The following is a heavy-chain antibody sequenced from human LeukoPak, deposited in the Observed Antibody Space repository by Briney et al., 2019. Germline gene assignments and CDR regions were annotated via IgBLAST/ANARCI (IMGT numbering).Heavy chain of an antibody. D-gene: IGHD6-13*01. V-gene: IGHV3-74*01. J-gene: IGHJ1*01. CDR2: IDSDGRTI. Sequence: PGGSLRLSCAASGFTFSSYWMHWVRQAPGKGLVWVSRIDSDGRTITYADSVKGRFTISRDNAKNSLYLQMNSLRAEDTAVYYCARDWPTIAAAGTIPEYFQHWGQGTLVTVSS. CDR1: GFTFSSYW. CDR3: ARDWPTIAAAGTIPEYFQH.